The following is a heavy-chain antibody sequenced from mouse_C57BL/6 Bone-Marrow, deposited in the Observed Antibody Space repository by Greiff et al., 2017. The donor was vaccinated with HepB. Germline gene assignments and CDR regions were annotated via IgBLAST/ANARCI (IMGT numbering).Heavy chain of an antibody. CDR1: GYTFTSYW. CDR2: IDPSDSYT. J-gene: IGHJ2*01. D-gene: IGHD2-3*01. Sequence: VQLHQPGAELVMPGASVKLSCKASGYTFTSYWMHWVKQRPGQGLEWIGEIDPSDSYTNYNQKFKGKSTLTVDKSSSTAYMQLSSLTSEDSAVYYCARYEGYYGYWGQGTTLTVSS. CDR3: ARYEGYYGY. V-gene: IGHV1-69*01.